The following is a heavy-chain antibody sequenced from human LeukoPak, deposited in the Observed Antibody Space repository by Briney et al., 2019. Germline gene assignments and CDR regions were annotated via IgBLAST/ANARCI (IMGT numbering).Heavy chain of an antibody. CDR2: IYYSGST. V-gene: IGHV4-30-4*01. Sequence: LRLSCTASGFTFTSYWMQWVRQAPGKGLVWIGYIYYSGSTYYNPSLKSRVTISVDTSKNQFSLKLSSVTAADTAVYYCARVDYYGSGSYFDYWGQGTLVTVSS. CDR3: ARVDYYGSGSYFDY. J-gene: IGHJ4*02. D-gene: IGHD3-10*01. CDR1: GFTFTSYW.